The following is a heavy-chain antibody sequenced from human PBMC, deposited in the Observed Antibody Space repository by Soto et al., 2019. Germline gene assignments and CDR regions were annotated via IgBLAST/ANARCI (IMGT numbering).Heavy chain of an antibody. D-gene: IGHD2-15*01. Sequence: EVQLVESGGGLVQPGGSLRLSCAASGFTFSSYDMHWVRQATGKGLEWVSAIGTAGDTYYPGSVKSRFTISRENAKNSLYLQMNSLRAGDTALYYCARGSCSGGSCRYFDYWGQGTLVTVSS. V-gene: IGHV3-13*04. CDR2: IGTAGDT. CDR3: ARGSCSGGSCRYFDY. CDR1: GFTFSSYD. J-gene: IGHJ4*02.